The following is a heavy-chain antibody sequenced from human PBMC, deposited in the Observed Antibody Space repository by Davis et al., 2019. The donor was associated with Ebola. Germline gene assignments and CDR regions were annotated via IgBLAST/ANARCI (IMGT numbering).Heavy chain of an antibody. CDR2: ISYSGST. V-gene: IGHV4-59*01. Sequence: PSETLSLTCTVSGGSISSYYWSWIRQPPGKGLEWLGYISYSGSTNYNPSLKSRVTISVDTPKNQFSLKLSSVTAADTAVYYCARQNGDSRFYYYYGIDVWGQGTTVTVSS. CDR1: GGSISSYY. D-gene: IGHD4-17*01. J-gene: IGHJ6*02. CDR3: ARQNGDSRFYYYYGIDV.